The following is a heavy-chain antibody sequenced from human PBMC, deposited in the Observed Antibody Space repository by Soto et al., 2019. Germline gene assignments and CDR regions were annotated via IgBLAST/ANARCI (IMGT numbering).Heavy chain of an antibody. D-gene: IGHD4-17*01. Sequence: EVQLVESGGGLVQPGGSLRLSCAASGFTVSSNYMSWVRQAPGKGPEWVSVIYSGGSTYYADSMKGRFTISRDNSKNTLYLQMNSLRAEDTAVYYCARGEQKMTTDYYYYMDVWGKGTTVTVSS. V-gene: IGHV3-66*01. CDR1: GFTVSSNY. CDR3: ARGEQKMTTDYYYYMDV. J-gene: IGHJ6*03. CDR2: IYSGGST.